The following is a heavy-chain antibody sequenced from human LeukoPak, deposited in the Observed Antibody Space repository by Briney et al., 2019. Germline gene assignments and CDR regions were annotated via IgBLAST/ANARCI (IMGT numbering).Heavy chain of an antibody. Sequence: GGSLRLSCAASGFTFSNYDMHWVRQAPGKGLEWVAVISYDGSNKYYADSVKGRFTISRDNSKNTLYLQMNSLRPQDTAVYYCARGGSYYASGSYFAFDIWGQGIMVTVSS. J-gene: IGHJ3*02. CDR1: GFTFSNYD. V-gene: IGHV3-30*03. CDR3: ARGGSYYASGSYFAFDI. D-gene: IGHD3-10*01. CDR2: ISYDGSNK.